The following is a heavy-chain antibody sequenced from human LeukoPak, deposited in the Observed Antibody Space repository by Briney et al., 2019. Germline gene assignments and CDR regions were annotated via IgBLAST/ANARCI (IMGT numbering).Heavy chain of an antibody. CDR1: RFSLSSYW. CDR2: IKSDVSK. J-gene: IGHJ1*01. Sequence: PGGSLRLSCAASRFSLSSYWMHWVRQAPGNGLVWVSRIKSDVSKNYADSVKGRFTISRDNAKNTVSLQMNSLRADDAGVYYCARAPWGIGGYYPEYLRHWGQGTLVTVSS. D-gene: IGHD3-22*01. V-gene: IGHV3-74*01. CDR3: ARAPWGIGGYYPEYLRH.